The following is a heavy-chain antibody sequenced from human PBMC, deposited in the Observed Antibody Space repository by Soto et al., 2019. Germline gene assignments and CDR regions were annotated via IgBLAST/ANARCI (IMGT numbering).Heavy chain of an antibody. CDR3: AKDSDYYDSSGYYPT. D-gene: IGHD3-22*01. CDR1: GLIFSDVW. CDR2: ISGSGGST. V-gene: IGHV3-23*01. Sequence: GGSLRLSCAASGLIFSDVWMTWVRQAPGKGLEWVSAISGSGGSTYYADSVKGRFTISRDNSKNTLYLQMNSLRAEDTAVYYCAKDSDYYDSSGYYPTWGQGTLVTVSS. J-gene: IGHJ4*02.